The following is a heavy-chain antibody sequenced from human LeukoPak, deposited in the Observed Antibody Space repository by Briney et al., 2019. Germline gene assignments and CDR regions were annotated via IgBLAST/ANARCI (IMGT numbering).Heavy chain of an antibody. D-gene: IGHD3-22*01. CDR2: ISAYNGNT. J-gene: IGHJ4*02. CDR1: GYTFTSYG. V-gene: IGHV1-18*01. Sequence: ASVKVSCKASGYTFTSYGISWVRQAPGQGLEWMGWISAYNGNTNYAQKLQGRVTMTTDTSTSTAYMELRSLRSDDTAVYYCARDQPSLTYYYDRSFDYWGQGTLVTVSS. CDR3: ARDQPSLTYYYDRSFDY.